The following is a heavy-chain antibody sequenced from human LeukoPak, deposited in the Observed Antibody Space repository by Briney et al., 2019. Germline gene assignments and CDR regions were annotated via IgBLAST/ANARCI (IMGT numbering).Heavy chain of an antibody. CDR2: IYYSGST. D-gene: IGHD3-22*01. V-gene: IGHV4-59*11. J-gene: IGHJ4*02. CDR3: ARESYYYDSSGYYSDYFDY. Sequence: SETLSLTCTVSGGSISSHYWSWIRQPPGKGLEWIGYIYYSGSTNYNPSLKGRVTISVDTSKNQFSLKLSSVTAADTAVYYCARESYYYDSSGYYSDYFDYWGQGTLVTVSS. CDR1: GGSISSHY.